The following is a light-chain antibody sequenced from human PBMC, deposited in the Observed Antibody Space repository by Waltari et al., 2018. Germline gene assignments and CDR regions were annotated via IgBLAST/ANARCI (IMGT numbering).Light chain of an antibody. Sequence: QAALTQPPSVSGSPGPSAPTPYPVPPSDIGNYNYVSWYQQHPGKAPKLMIYDVSKRPSGVSDRFSGSKSGNTASLTISGLQAEDEADYYCSSYAGSNTFIFGAGTRLTVL. V-gene: IGLV2-11*01. CDR2: DVS. CDR3: SSYAGSNTFI. CDR1: PSDIGNYNY. J-gene: IGLJ1*01.